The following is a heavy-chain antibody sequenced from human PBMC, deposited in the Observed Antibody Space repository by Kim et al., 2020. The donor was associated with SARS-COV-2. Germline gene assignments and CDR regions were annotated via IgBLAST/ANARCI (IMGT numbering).Heavy chain of an antibody. J-gene: IGHJ6*02. CDR2: ISSSANTK. Sequence: GGSLRLSCAASGFTFSSSRMIWVRQAPGKGLEWVSYISSSANTKSYADSVKGRFTISRDNAKKSLYLQMDSLRDEDTAVYYCARRNYGSGNYGGMDVWGQGTMVTVSS. CDR1: GFTFSSSR. D-gene: IGHD3-10*01. V-gene: IGHV3-48*02. CDR3: ARRNYGSGNYGGMDV.